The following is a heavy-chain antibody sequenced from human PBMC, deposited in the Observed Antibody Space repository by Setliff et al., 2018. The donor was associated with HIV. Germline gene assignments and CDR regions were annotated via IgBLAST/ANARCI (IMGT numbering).Heavy chain of an antibody. V-gene: IGHV1-3*01. Sequence: RASVKVSCKASGYTFISYAIHWVRQAPGQRLEWMGWINAGNGNTKYSQKFQGRVTITRDTSANTAYMELSSLRSEDTAVYYCARDPSKAARPWGYSDYWGQGTLVTVSS. CDR1: GYTFISYA. D-gene: IGHD6-6*01. CDR3: ARDPSKAARPWGYSDY. CDR2: INAGNGNT. J-gene: IGHJ4*02.